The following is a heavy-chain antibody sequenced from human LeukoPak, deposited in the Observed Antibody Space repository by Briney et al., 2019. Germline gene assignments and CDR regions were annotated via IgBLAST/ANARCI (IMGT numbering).Heavy chain of an antibody. Sequence: GGSLRLSCAASGFTFSSYAMSWVRQAPGKGLEWVANIKQDGSEKNYVDSVKGRYTISRDNAKNSLYLQMNSLRAEDTAVYYCVTFDYWGQGTLVTVSS. V-gene: IGHV3-7*01. J-gene: IGHJ4*02. CDR2: IKQDGSEK. CDR3: VTFDY. CDR1: GFTFSSYA.